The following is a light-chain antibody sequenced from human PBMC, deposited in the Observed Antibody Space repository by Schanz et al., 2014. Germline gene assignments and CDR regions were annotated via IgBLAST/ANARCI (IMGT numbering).Light chain of an antibody. CDR3: QQYGTTGMWT. J-gene: IGKJ1*01. CDR2: DAS. Sequence: EILLTQSPVTLSLSPGETVTLSCRASQSIRSSLAWYQQKPGQAPRLLMYDASNRATGIPTRFSGSGSGTDFTLTISRLEPEDFAVYYCQQYGTTGMWTFGQGTKVEIK. V-gene: IGKV3-11*01. CDR1: QSIRSS.